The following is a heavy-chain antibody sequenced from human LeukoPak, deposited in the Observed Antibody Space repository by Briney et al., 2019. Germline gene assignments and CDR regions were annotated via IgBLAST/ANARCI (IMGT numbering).Heavy chain of an antibody. CDR3: ATFNQRDAFDF. CDR1: GFNFNGVW. J-gene: IGHJ3*01. D-gene: IGHD1-14*01. V-gene: IGHV3-15*01. Sequence: GGSLRLSCAASGFNFNGVWMSWVRQAPGKGLEWVGRSTSYGRTTDYAPPVEGRFTISRDASINTLYLQMNSLKTEDTAVYYCATFNQRDAFDFWGQGTMVTVSS. CDR2: STSYGRTT.